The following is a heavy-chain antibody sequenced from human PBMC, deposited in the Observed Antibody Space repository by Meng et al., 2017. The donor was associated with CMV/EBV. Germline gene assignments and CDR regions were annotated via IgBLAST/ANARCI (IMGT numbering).Heavy chain of an antibody. V-gene: IGHV3-74*01. Sequence: GESLKISCAASGFTFSSYWMHWVRQAPGKGLVWVSRTNSDGSSTSYADSVKGRFTISRDNAKNTLYLQMNSLRAEDTAVYYCARDKDDFWSGYYIWGQGTLVTVSS. CDR2: TNSDGSST. D-gene: IGHD3-3*01. J-gene: IGHJ4*02. CDR3: ARDKDDFWSGYYI. CDR1: GFTFSSYW.